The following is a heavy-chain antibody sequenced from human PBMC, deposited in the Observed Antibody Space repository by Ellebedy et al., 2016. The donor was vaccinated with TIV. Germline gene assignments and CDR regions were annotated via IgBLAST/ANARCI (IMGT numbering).Heavy chain of an antibody. J-gene: IGHJ6*03. Sequence: ASVKVSXXASGYTFTSYDINWVRQATGQGLEWMGWMNPNSGNTGYAQKFQGRVTMTRNTSISTAYMELSSLRSEDTAVYYCARIHSSIWYLRSYYYYYMDVWGKGTTVTVSS. CDR3: ARIHSSIWYLRSYYYYYMDV. CDR1: GYTFTSYD. V-gene: IGHV1-8*01. D-gene: IGHD6-13*01. CDR2: MNPNSGNT.